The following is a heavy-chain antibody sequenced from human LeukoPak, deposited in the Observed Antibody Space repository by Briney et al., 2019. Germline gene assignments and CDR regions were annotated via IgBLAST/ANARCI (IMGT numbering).Heavy chain of an antibody. CDR1: GLTFGSYA. J-gene: IGHJ4*02. V-gene: IGHV3-23*01. CDR2: ISGSGGST. Sequence: GASLTLSWAPAGLTFGSYAMRWARPATREGVEWGSAISGSGGSTYYAGSVKGRFTISRDNSKNTLYLQMNSLRAEDTAVYYCAKVRAIVATMSLWFADWGQGTLVTVPS. D-gene: IGHD5-12*01. CDR3: AKVRAIVATMSLWFAD.